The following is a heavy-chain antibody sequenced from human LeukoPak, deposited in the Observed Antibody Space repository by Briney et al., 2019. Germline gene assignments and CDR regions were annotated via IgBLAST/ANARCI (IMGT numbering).Heavy chain of an antibody. CDR1: GYTFTNYW. CDR2: IYPGDSDT. Sequence: GESLKISCKGSGYTFTNYWIGWVRQMPGKGLEWMGVIYPGDSDTRYSPSFQGQVTISADKSISTAYLQWSSLKASDTAIYYCARNVGDWAASAGYFDYWGQGTLVTVSS. J-gene: IGHJ4*02. CDR3: ARNVGDWAASAGYFDY. D-gene: IGHD3-10*01. V-gene: IGHV5-51*01.